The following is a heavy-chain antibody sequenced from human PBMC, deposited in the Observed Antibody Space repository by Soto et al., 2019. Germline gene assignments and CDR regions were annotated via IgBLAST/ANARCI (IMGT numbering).Heavy chain of an antibody. V-gene: IGHV1-18*01. CDR3: ARGRYGDY. D-gene: IGHD1-1*01. Sequence: QVHLVQSGAEVKKPGASVKVSCKGSGYAFTTYGITGVRQAPGQGLEWMGWISAHNGNTNYAQKLQGRVTVTRDTPTSTAYMELRSLRSDDTAVYYCARGRYGDYWGQGALVTVSS. CDR2: ISAHNGNT. CDR1: GYAFTTYG. J-gene: IGHJ4*02.